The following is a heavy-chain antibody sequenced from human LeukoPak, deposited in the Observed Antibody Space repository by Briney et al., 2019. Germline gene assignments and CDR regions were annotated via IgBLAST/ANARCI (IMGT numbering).Heavy chain of an antibody. CDR3: ASDHRYAFDN. J-gene: IGHJ4*01. D-gene: IGHD5-12*01. Sequence: GGSLRLSCAASSFNFIDYSMNWVRQAPGKGLERISYIGISSGNTKYADSVKGRFTISRDKARNSLYLQMNSLRVEDTAVYYCASDHRYAFDNWGHGTLVTVS. V-gene: IGHV3-11*06. CDR2: IGISSGNT. CDR1: SFNFIDYS.